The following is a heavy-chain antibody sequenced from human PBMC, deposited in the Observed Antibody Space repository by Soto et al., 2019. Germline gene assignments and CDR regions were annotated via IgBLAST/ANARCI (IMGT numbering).Heavy chain of an antibody. CDR1: GFTFSSYS. V-gene: IGHV3-21*01. CDR2: ISSSSSYI. D-gene: IGHD2-2*01. Sequence: GGSLRLSCAASGFTFSSYSMNWVLQAPGKGLEWVSSISSSSSYIYYADSVKGRFTISRDNAKNSLYLQMNSLRAEDTAVYYCARDAARYGSSTSCPYYDCGQATPVTVAS. CDR3: ARDAARYGSSTSCPYYD. J-gene: IGHJ4*02.